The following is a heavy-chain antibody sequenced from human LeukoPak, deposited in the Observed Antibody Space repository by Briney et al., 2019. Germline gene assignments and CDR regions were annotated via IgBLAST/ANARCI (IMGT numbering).Heavy chain of an antibody. D-gene: IGHD6-19*01. Sequence: PGGSLRLSCAASGFIFSDSYMSWVRQAPGKGLEWVSVFYSGGSTKYADSEKGRFTISRDDFKNTLYLQMNSLRAEDTAVYYCARDPSSGWYLGHWGQGILVTVSS. CDR2: FYSGGST. V-gene: IGHV3-53*01. CDR1: GFIFSDSY. J-gene: IGHJ4*02. CDR3: ARDPSSGWYLGH.